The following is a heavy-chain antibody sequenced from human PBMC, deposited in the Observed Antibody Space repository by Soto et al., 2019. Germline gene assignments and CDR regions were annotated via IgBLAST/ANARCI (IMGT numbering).Heavy chain of an antibody. D-gene: IGHD5-18*01. CDR2: ISSSSSYI. Sequence: EVQLVESGGGLVKPGGSLRLSCAASGFTFSSYSMNWVRQAPGKGLEWVSSISSSSSYIYYADSVKGRFTISRDNAKNSLXXXXXXLRAEDTAVYYCARDQPGYSYGYGLGYWGQGTLVTVSS. V-gene: IGHV3-21*01. J-gene: IGHJ4*02. CDR1: GFTFSSYS. CDR3: ARDQPGYSYGYGLGY.